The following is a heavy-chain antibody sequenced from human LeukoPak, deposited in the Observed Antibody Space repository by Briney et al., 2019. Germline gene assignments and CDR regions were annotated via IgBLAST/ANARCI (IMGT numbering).Heavy chain of an antibody. V-gene: IGHV1-18*01. Sequence: ASVKVSCKASGYTFTSYAMHWVRQAPGQGLEWMGWISAYNGNTNYAQKLQGRVTMTTDTSTSTAYMELRNLRSDDTAVYYCARERHYCSSTSCSGDWFDPWGQGTLVTVSS. CDR3: ARERHYCSSTSCSGDWFDP. CDR1: GYTFTSYA. J-gene: IGHJ5*02. CDR2: ISAYNGNT. D-gene: IGHD2-2*01.